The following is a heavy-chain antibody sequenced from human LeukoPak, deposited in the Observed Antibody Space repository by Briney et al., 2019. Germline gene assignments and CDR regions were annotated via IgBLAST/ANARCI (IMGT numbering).Heavy chain of an antibody. CDR2: IYYSGST. V-gene: IGHV4-59*01. CDR3: ARHSSGQGYYFDS. CDR1: GFTFSTYE. D-gene: IGHD2-8*02. J-gene: IGHJ4*02. Sequence: LRLSCAASGFTFSTYEMNWIRQPPGKGLEWIGYIYYSGSTNYNPSLKSRVTISVDTSNNQFSLKLNSVTAADTAVYYCARHSSGQGYYFDSWGRGTLVTVSS.